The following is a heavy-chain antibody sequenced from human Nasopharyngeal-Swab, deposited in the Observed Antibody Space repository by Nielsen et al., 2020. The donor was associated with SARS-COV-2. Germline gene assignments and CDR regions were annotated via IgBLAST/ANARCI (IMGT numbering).Heavy chain of an antibody. CDR1: GFTFSDYY. CDR2: ISSSSSYT. D-gene: IGHD3-3*01. V-gene: IGHV3-11*05. CDR3: ARDRLEWLLSYYYYGMDV. Sequence: GESLKISCAASGFTFSDYYMSWIRQAPGKGLEWVSYISSSSSYTNYEDSVKGRFTISRDNAKNSLYLQMNSLRAEDTAVYYCARDRLEWLLSYYYYGMDVWGQGTTVTVSS. J-gene: IGHJ6*02.